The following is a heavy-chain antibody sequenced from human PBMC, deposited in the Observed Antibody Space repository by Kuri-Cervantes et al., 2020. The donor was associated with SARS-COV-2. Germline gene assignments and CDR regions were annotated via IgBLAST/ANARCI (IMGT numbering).Heavy chain of an antibody. CDR1: GFTFSSYG. D-gene: IGHD4-11*01. J-gene: IGHJ6*02. CDR2: IWYDGSNK. V-gene: IGHV3-33*01. Sequence: GGSLRLSCAASGFTFSSYGMHWVRQAPGKGLEWVAVIWYDGSNKYYADSVKGRFTISRDNSKNTLYLQMNSLRAEDTAVYYCVRERTTVTHQYYYYGMDVWGQGTTVTVSS. CDR3: VRERTTVTHQYYYYGMDV.